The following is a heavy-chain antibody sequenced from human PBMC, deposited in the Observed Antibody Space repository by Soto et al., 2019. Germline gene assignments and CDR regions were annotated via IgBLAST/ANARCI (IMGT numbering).Heavy chain of an antibody. CDR1: GYTFTGYA. CDR3: ARAVAVAADFDY. V-gene: IGHV1-3*05. CDR2: INAGNGNT. Sequence: QVQLVQSGAEEKKPGASVKVSCKASGYTFTGYAMHWVRQAPGQRLEWMGWINAGNGNTKYSQKFQGRVTITRDTSASAAYMELSSLSSEDTAVYSCARAVAVAADFDYWGQGTLVTVYS. D-gene: IGHD6-19*01. J-gene: IGHJ4*02.